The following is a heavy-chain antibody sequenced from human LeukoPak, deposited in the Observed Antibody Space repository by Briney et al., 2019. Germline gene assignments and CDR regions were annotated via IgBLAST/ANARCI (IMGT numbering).Heavy chain of an antibody. CDR1: GGSISSSSYY. Sequence: SETLSLTCTVSGGSISSSSYYSGWIRQPPGKGLEWIGSIYYSGSTYYNPSLKSRVTISVDTSKNQFSLKLSSVAAADTAVYYCARVAATPYNWFDPWGQGTLVTVSS. D-gene: IGHD2-15*01. V-gene: IGHV4-39*01. CDR2: IYYSGST. J-gene: IGHJ5*02. CDR3: ARVAATPYNWFDP.